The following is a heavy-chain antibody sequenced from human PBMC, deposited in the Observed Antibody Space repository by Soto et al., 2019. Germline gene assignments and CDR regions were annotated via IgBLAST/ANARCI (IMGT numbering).Heavy chain of an antibody. CDR1: GYTFTSYG. CDR3: ARDRRTDITMVRGVHDY. D-gene: IGHD3-10*01. CDR2: ISAYNGNT. Sequence: ASVKVSCKASGYTFTSYGISWVRQAPGQGLEWMGWISAYNGNTNYARKLQGRVTMTTDTSTSTAYMEPRSLRSDDTAVYYCARDRRTDITMVRGVHDYWGQGTLVTVSS. J-gene: IGHJ4*02. V-gene: IGHV1-18*01.